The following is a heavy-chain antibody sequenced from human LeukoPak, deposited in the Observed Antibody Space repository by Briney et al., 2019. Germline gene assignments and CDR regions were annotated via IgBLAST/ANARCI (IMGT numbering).Heavy chain of an antibody. Sequence: ASVKVSCKASGYTFTGYYMHWVRQAPGQGLEWMGWINPNSGGTNYAQKFQGRVTMTRDMSTSTVYMELSSLRSEDTAVYYCARTLPMTTVGANWFDPWGQGTLVTVSS. J-gene: IGHJ5*02. V-gene: IGHV1-2*02. CDR1: GYTFTGYY. CDR2: INPNSGGT. D-gene: IGHD4-11*01. CDR3: ARTLPMTTVGANWFDP.